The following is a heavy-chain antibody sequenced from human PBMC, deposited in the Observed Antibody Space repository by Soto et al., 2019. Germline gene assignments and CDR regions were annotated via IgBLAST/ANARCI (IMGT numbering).Heavy chain of an antibody. J-gene: IGHJ6*02. Sequence: SGPTLVNPTQTLTLTCTFSGFSLSTSGVGVSWIRQPPGKALEWLALIYWNDDKRYSPSLKSRLTITKDTSKNQVVLTITNMNTVETPTFYWAHSLPEKPTVTPPVMVVGAQGTTLPVSS. D-gene: IGHD4-17*01. CDR2: IYWNDDK. CDR3: AHSLPEKPTVTPPVMVV. V-gene: IGHV2-5*01. CDR1: GFSLSTSGVG.